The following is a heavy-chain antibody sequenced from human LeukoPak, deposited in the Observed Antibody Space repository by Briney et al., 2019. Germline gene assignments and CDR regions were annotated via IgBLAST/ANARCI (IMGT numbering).Heavy chain of an antibody. CDR1: GFTFSSYS. J-gene: IGHJ6*02. CDR2: ISSSSSYI. V-gene: IGHV3-21*04. Sequence: GGSLRLSCAASGFTFSSYSMNWVRQAPGKGLEWVSSISSSSSYIYYADSVKGRFTISRDNAKNSLYLQMNSLRAEDTAVYYCARDGPSSTSWHYGMDVWGQGTTVTVSS. CDR3: ARDGPSSTSWHYGMDV. D-gene: IGHD2-2*01.